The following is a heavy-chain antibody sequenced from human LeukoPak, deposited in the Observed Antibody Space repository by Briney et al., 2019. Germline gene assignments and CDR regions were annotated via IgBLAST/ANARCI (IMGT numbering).Heavy chain of an antibody. Sequence: SGTLSLTCAVSGGSISSSNWWSWVRQPPGKGLEWIGAIYHSGSTNYNPSLKSRVTISVDKSKNQFSLKLSSVTAADTAVYYCARVGVVVAATLGYYYGMDVWGQGTTVTVSS. CDR2: IYHSGST. D-gene: IGHD2-15*01. J-gene: IGHJ6*02. V-gene: IGHV4-4*02. CDR3: ARVGVVVAATLGYYYGMDV. CDR1: GGSISSSNW.